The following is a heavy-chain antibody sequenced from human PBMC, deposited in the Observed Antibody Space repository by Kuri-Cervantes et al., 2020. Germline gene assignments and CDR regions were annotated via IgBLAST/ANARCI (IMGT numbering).Heavy chain of an antibody. J-gene: IGHJ6*04. CDR3: ARVGGITGTYSLVDV. V-gene: IGHV1-69*05. CDR2: IIPIFGTA. CDR1: GGAFSSYA. D-gene: IGHD1-7*01. Sequence: SVKVSCKASGGAFSSYAISWVRQAPGQGLEWMGGIIPIFGTANYAQKFQGRVTITTDESTSTAYMELSSLRSEDTAVYYCARVGGITGTYSLVDVWGKGTTVTSPQ.